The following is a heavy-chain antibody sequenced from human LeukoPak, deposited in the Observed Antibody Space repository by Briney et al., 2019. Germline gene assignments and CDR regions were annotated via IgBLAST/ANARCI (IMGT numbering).Heavy chain of an antibody. CDR3: ARTRGSIPGIAVAGTLDY. CDR2: IYYSGST. V-gene: IGHV4-59*08. Sequence: SETLSLTCTVSGGSISSYYWSWIRQPPGKGLEWIGYIYYSGSTNYNPSLKSRVTISVDTSKNQFSLKLSSVTAADTAAYYCARTRGSIPGIAVAGTLDYWGQGTLVTVSS. CDR1: GGSISSYY. J-gene: IGHJ4*02. D-gene: IGHD6-19*01.